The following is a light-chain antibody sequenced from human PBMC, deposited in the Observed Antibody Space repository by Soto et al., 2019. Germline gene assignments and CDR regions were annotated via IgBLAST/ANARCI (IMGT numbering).Light chain of an antibody. CDR3: QEYITPPHT. J-gene: IGKJ2*01. CDR2: AAS. V-gene: IGKV1-16*01. Sequence: DIQMTQSPSSRSAAVGDRVTITCRASQGSSNYLAWFQQKPGKASQSLIYAASSLKSGVPSRFSGSASGTDFTLTISSLQPEDFATYYCQEYITPPHTFGQGTKLEIK. CDR1: QGSSNY.